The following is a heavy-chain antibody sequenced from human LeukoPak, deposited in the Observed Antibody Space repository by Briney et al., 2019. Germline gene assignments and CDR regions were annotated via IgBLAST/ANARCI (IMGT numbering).Heavy chain of an antibody. CDR1: GLTFSDYA. V-gene: IGHV3-21*01. CDR2: ITGSSYNK. CDR3: GVGASSASEFDY. D-gene: IGHD1-26*01. J-gene: IGHJ4*02. Sequence: GGSLILSCADSGLTFSDYALSWVRQAPGKGLEWISSITGSSYNKYYAESLKGRVTISRDNAKNLLYLQMDSLRAEDTAVYYCGVGASSASEFDYWGQGTLVTVSS.